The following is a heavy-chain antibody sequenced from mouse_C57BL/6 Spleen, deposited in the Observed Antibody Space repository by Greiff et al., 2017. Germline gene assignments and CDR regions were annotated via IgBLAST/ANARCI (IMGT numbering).Heavy chain of an antibody. D-gene: IGHD2-10*02. CDR2: IRSGGSYT. CDR3: ARQEYGSYGGGYYFDY. Sequence: EVKLVESGGDLVKPGGSLKLSCAASGFTFSSYGMSWVRQTPDKRLEWVATIRSGGSYTYYPDSVKGRFTISGDNAKNTLYLQMSSLKSEDTARYYCARQEYGSYGGGYYFDYWGQGATLTVSS. J-gene: IGHJ2*01. V-gene: IGHV5-6*01. CDR1: GFTFSSYG.